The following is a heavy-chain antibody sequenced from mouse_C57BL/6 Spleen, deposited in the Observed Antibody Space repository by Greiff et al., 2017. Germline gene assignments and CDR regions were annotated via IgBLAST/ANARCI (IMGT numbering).Heavy chain of an antibody. CDR3: ARPNVGYSSYYFDY. J-gene: IGHJ2*01. CDR1: GYTFTNYW. V-gene: IGHV1-63*01. D-gene: IGHD2-3*01. CDR2: IYPGGGYT. Sequence: QVQLQQSGAELVRPGTSVKMSCKASGYTFTNYWIGWAKQRPGHGLEWIGDIYPGGGYTNYNEKFKGKATLTADKSSSTAYMQFSSLTSEDSAIYYCARPNVGYSSYYFDYWGQGTTLTVSS.